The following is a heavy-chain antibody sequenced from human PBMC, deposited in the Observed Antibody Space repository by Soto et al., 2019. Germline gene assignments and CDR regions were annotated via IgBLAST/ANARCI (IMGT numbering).Heavy chain of an antibody. CDR2: ISGSGGST. CDR3: AKWGVSMVRGSRVPLYNWFDP. J-gene: IGHJ5*02. Sequence: GGSLRLSCAASGFTFSSYAMSWVRQAPGKGLEWVSAISGSGGSTYYADSVKGRFTISRDNSKNTLYLQMNSLRAEDTAVYYCAKWGVSMVRGSRVPLYNWFDPWGQGTLVTVSS. D-gene: IGHD3-10*01. V-gene: IGHV3-23*01. CDR1: GFTFSSYA.